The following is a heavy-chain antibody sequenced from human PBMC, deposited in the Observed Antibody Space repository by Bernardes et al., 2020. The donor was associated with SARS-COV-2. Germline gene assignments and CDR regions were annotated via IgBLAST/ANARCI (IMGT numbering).Heavy chain of an antibody. CDR3: AKGFSNTWYDNFDF. J-gene: IGHJ4*02. CDR2: IKSDGSNT. D-gene: IGHD4-4*01. V-gene: IGHV3-74*01. Sequence: GGSLRLSCAASGFTFSSYWLHWVRQAPGKGLVWVSGIKSDGSNTIYADSVKGRFTISRDNSKNTLYLEMTYLREEDTAIYYCAKGFSNTWYDNFDFWGQGTPVAVSS. CDR1: GFTFSSYW.